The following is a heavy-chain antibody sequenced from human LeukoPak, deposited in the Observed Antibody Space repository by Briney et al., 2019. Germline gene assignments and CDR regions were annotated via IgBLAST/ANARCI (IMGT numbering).Heavy chain of an antibody. Sequence: SETLSLTCTVSGGSISSYYWSWIRQPAGKGLEWIGRIYTSGSTNYNPSLKRRVTMSIYTSKNQFSLKLSSVTAADTAVYYCARDGITMVRGVNSYYFDYWGQGTLVTVSS. D-gene: IGHD3-10*01. V-gene: IGHV4-4*07. CDR2: IYTSGST. J-gene: IGHJ4*02. CDR1: GGSISSYY. CDR3: ARDGITMVRGVNSYYFDY.